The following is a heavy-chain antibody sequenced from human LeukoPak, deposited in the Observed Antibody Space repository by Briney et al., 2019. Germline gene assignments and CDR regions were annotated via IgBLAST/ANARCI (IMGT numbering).Heavy chain of an antibody. V-gene: IGHV7-4-1*02. CDR2: INTQTGNP. D-gene: IGHD3-3*01. J-gene: IGHJ5*02. Sequence: ASVKVSCKASGYTFTSYAMNWVRQAPGQGLEWMGWINTQTGNPTYAQGFTGRFVFSLDTSVSTAYLQISSLKAEDTAVYYCAREAITIFGLVRTQTTKGPHRFDPWGQGTLVTVSS. CDR1: GYTFTSYA. CDR3: AREAITIFGLVRTQTTKGPHRFDP.